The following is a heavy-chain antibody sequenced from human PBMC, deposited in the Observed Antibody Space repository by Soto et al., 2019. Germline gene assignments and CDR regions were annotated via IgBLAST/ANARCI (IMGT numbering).Heavy chain of an antibody. Sequence: GASLKISCKGSGYSFTSYWIGWVRQMPGKGLEWMGIIYPGDSDTRYSPSFQGQVTISADKSISTAYLQWSSLKASDTAMYYCARPGIHGTTGTQTNLLGIDYWGQGTLVTVSS. J-gene: IGHJ4*02. CDR3: ARPGIHGTTGTQTNLLGIDY. D-gene: IGHD1-1*01. CDR2: IYPGDSDT. V-gene: IGHV5-51*01. CDR1: GYSFTSYW.